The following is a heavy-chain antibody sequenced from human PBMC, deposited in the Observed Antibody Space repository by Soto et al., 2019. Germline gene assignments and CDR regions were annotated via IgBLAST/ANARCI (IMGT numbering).Heavy chain of an antibody. CDR2: IKQDGSEK. CDR1: GVTLSSYW. J-gene: IGHJ4*02. Sequence: PXGSLTLSCPASGVTLSSYWISWVRPAPGRGLDWVASIKQDGSEKYYGDSVKGGFTISRDNAKNSMNLQKNSLRAEDTAVYYCARSGLDTAMVTRIDFWGQGTLVTVSS. V-gene: IGHV3-7*01. CDR3: ARSGLDTAMVTRIDF. D-gene: IGHD5-18*01.